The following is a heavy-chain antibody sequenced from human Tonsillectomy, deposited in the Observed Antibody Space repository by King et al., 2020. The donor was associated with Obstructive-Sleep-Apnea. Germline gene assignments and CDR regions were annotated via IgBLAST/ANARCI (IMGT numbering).Heavy chain of an antibody. CDR2: ISSSRSTK. CDR3: ARDPAFDI. V-gene: IGHV3-48*04. Sequence: VQLVESGGGLIQPGGGLGCSRVSSGFAFSSSCLKWVRQAPGKGVEWVSFISSSRSTKYYADSVKGRFTIARDNAQNALFLQMNSLRAEDTAVYYCARDPAFDIWGQGTMVTVSS. CDR1: GFAFSSSC. J-gene: IGHJ3*02.